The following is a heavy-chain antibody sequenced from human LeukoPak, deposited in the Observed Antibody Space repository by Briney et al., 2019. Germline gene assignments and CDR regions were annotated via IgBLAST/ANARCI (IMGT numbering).Heavy chain of an antibody. CDR3: ATTYYYDGSGYASDAFDI. D-gene: IGHD3-22*01. V-gene: IGHV1-24*01. J-gene: IGHJ3*02. CDR2: FDPEDGET. CDR1: GYTLTELS. Sequence: ASVKVSCKVSGYTLTELSMHWVRQAPGKGLEWMGGFDPEDGETIYAQKFQGRVTMTEDTSTDTAYMELSSLRSEDTAVYYCATTYYYDGSGYASDAFDIWGQGTMVTVSS.